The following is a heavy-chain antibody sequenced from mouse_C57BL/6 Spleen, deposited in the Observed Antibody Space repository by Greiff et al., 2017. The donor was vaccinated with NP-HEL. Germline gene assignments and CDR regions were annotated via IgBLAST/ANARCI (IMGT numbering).Heavy chain of an antibody. CDR2: INPSSGYT. J-gene: IGHJ3*01. Sequence: VKLLESGAELAKPGASVKLSCKASGYTFTSYWMHWVKQRPGQGLEWIGYINPSSGYTKYNQKFKDKVTLTADKSSSTVYMQLSSLTYEDSAVYYCARDDGYYVSWFAYWGQGTLVTVSA. D-gene: IGHD2-3*01. CDR1: GYTFTSYW. CDR3: ARDDGYYVSWFAY. V-gene: IGHV1-7*01.